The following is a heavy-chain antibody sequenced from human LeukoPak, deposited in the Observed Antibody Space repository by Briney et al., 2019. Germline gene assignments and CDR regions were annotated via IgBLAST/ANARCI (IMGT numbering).Heavy chain of an antibody. Sequence: GGSLRLSCAASGFTFSSYSMTWVRQAPGKGLERVSSISSSSSYIYYADSVKGRFTISRDNAKNSLYLQMNSLRAEDTAVYYCARARDGYNIYFDYWGQGTLVTVSS. J-gene: IGHJ4*02. CDR1: GFTFSSYS. D-gene: IGHD5-24*01. CDR3: ARARDGYNIYFDY. CDR2: ISSSSSYI. V-gene: IGHV3-21*01.